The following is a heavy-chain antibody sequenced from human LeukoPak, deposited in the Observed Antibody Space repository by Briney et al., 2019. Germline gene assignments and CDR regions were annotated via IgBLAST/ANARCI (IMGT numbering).Heavy chain of an antibody. J-gene: IGHJ3*02. CDR3: AKALRRLDDAFDI. V-gene: IGHV3-9*01. CDR2: ISWDSGSI. Sequence: GGSLRLSCAASGFTFDDYAMHWVRQAPGKGLEWVSGISWDSGSIGYADSVKGRFTISRDNAKNSLYLQMNSLRAEDTALYYCAKALRRLDDAFDIWGQGTMVIVSS. CDR1: GFTFDDYA.